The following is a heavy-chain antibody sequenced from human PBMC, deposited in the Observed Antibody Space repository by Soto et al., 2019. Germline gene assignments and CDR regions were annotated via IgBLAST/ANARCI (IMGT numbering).Heavy chain of an antibody. V-gene: IGHV2-5*02. CDR2: IYWDDDK. CDR3: AHIVLRTVFGLVTTTAIYFDF. Sequence: QITLNESGPTQVKPRQTLTLTCTFSGFSLTTSGVGMGWIRQSPGKAPEWLALIYWDDDKRYSPSLKSRLTITKDTSKNQVVLTMADLDPADTATYYCAHIVLRTVFGLVTTTAIYFDFWGQGTPVAVSS. CDR1: GFSLTTSGVG. D-gene: IGHD3-3*01. J-gene: IGHJ4*02.